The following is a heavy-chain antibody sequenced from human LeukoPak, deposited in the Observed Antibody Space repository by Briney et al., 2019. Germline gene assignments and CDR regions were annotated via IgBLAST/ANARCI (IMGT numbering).Heavy chain of an antibody. D-gene: IGHD2-21*01. CDR2: IYYSGST. CDR1: GGSISSYY. V-gene: IGHV4-59*01. Sequence: SETLSLTCTVSGGSISSYYWSWIRQPPGKGLEWIGYIYYSGSTNYNPSLKSRVTISVDTSKNQFSLKLSSVTAADTAVYYCASLRDYSSAFDIWGPRDNGHRLF. CDR3: ASLRDYSSAFDI. J-gene: IGHJ3*02.